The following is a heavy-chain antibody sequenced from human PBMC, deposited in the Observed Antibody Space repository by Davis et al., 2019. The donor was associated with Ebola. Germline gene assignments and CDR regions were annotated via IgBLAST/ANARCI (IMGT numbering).Heavy chain of an antibody. D-gene: IGHD6-19*01. J-gene: IGHJ4*02. CDR3: ARVIHHIAVAGRRTYYFDY. V-gene: IGHV3-21*01. CDR1: GFTFSSYS. Sequence: GESLKISCAASGFTFSSYSMNWVRQAPGKGLEWVSSISSSSSYIYYADSVKGRFTISRDNAKNSLYLQMNSLRAEDTAVYYCARVIHHIAVAGRRTYYFDYWGQGTLVTVSS. CDR2: ISSSSSYI.